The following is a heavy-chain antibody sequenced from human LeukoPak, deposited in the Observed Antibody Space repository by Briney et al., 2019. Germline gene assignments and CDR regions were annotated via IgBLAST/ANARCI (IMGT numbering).Heavy chain of an antibody. Sequence: ASVKVSFKASGYTLTGYYMHWVRQAPGQGLEWMGWINPNSGGTNYAQKLQGRVTMTTDTSTSTAYMELRSLRSDDTAVYYCARDIRDSTYYMDVWGKGTTVTVSS. CDR2: INPNSGGT. CDR1: GYTLTGYY. CDR3: ARDIRDSTYYMDV. D-gene: IGHD2-21*01. V-gene: IGHV1-2*02. J-gene: IGHJ6*03.